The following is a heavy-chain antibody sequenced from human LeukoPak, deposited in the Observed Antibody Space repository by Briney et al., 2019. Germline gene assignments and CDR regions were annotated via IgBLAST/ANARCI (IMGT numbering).Heavy chain of an antibody. CDR1: GYSFTNYD. D-gene: IGHD2-2*01. V-gene: IGHV1-8*03. CDR3: ARRARDCSRTSCFNYYYYTDV. CDR2: ITPYNGNT. Sequence: ASVKVSCKASGYSFTNYDINWVRQAPGQGLEWMGWITPYNGNTNYAQKFQGRVTITRDTSISTAYMELSSLRSEDTAVYYCARRARDCSRTSCFNYYYYTDVWGKGTTVTVSS. J-gene: IGHJ6*03.